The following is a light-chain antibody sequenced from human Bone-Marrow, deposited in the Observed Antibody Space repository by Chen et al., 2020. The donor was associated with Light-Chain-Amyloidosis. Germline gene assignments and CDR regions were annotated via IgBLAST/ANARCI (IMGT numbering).Light chain of an antibody. CDR3: QQYDNLPRLT. Sequence: DIQMSQSPSSLSASVGDRVTITCQASQDIRNYLNWYQQKPGKAPKLLIYDASNLDTGVPSRFSGSGSEAGFTVTISSLQPQGIATAYFQQYDNLPRLTFGCGTKV. V-gene: IGKV1-33*01. CDR2: DAS. CDR1: QDIRNY. J-gene: IGKJ4*01.